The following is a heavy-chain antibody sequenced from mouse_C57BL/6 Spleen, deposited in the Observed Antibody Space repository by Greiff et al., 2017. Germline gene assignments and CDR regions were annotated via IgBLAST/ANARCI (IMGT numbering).Heavy chain of an antibody. CDR1: GYTFTSYW. Sequence: QVQLQQSGAELVMPGASVKLSCKASGYTFTSYWMHWVKQRPGQGLEWIGEIDPSDSYTNYNQKFKGKSTLTVDKSSSTAYMQLSSLTSEDSAVYYCARKDGITTYYFDYWGQGTTLTVSS. D-gene: IGHD1-1*01. CDR3: ARKDGITTYYFDY. V-gene: IGHV1-69*01. CDR2: IDPSDSYT. J-gene: IGHJ2*01.